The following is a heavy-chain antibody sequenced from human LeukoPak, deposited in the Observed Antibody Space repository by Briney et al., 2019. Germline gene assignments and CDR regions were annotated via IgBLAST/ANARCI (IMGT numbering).Heavy chain of an antibody. Sequence: ASVKVSCKASGYTFTGYYIHWVRQAPGQGLEWMGWINPNSGGTNYAQKFQGRVTMTRDTSISTAYMELSRLRSEDTAVYYCARGHYDSDGYYGRSPSTNIIIHTNWFDPWGQGTLVTVSS. D-gene: IGHD3-22*01. CDR1: GYTFTGYY. V-gene: IGHV1-2*02. CDR2: INPNSGGT. J-gene: IGHJ5*02. CDR3: ARGHYDSDGYYGRSPSTNIIIHTNWFDP.